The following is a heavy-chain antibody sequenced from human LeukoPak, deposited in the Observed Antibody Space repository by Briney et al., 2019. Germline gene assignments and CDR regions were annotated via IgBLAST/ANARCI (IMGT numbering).Heavy chain of an antibody. V-gene: IGHV1-8*01. CDR2: MNPNSGNT. J-gene: IGHJ6*02. CDR3: ATLGPRNYYYGMDV. CDR1: GYTFTNYD. Sequence: ASVKVSCKASGYTFTNYDINWVRQATGQGLEWMGWMNPNSGNTGYAQKFQGRVTMTEDTSTDTAYMELSSLRSEDTAVYYCATLGPRNYYYGMDVWGQGTTVTVSS. D-gene: IGHD1-14*01.